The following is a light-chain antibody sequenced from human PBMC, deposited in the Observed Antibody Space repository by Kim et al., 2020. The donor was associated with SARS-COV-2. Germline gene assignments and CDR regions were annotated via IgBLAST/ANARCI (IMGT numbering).Light chain of an antibody. CDR3: QKYNSATWT. V-gene: IGKV1-27*01. J-gene: IGKJ1*01. CDR1: QGINNL. CDR2: AAS. Sequence: ASVGDRVTITCRSSQGINNLLAWYQQRPGKVPKLLIYAASVLQSGVPSRFSASGSGTDFTLTISSLQPEDVATYYCQKYNSATWTFGQGTKVDIK.